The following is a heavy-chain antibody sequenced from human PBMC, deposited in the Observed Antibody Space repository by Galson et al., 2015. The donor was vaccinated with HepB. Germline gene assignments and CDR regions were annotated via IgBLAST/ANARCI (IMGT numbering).Heavy chain of an antibody. Sequence: SLRLSCAASGFTFSSYAMHWVRQAPGKGLEWVAVISYDGSNKYYADSVKGRFTISRDNSKNTLYLQMNSLRAEDTAVYYCARDIGFETLVVIADAFDIWGQGTMVTVSS. V-gene: IGHV3-30-3*01. CDR1: GFTFSSYA. D-gene: IGHD2-21*01. CDR3: ARDIGFETLVVIADAFDI. J-gene: IGHJ3*02. CDR2: ISYDGSNK.